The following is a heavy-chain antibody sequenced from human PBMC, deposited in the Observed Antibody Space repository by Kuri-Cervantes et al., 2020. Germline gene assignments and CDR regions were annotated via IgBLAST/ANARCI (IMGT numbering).Heavy chain of an antibody. CDR1: GFTFINYA. CDR3: ARRFSNGSSWFYYFDY. Sequence: GESLKISCAASGFTFINYAMNWVRQTPGKGPEWVSAISSSSSYIYYADSVKGRFTISRDNAKNSLYLQMNSLRAEDTAVYYCARRFSNGSSWFYYFDYWGQGTLVTVSS. CDR2: ISSSSSYI. V-gene: IGHV3-21*01. J-gene: IGHJ4*02. D-gene: IGHD6-13*01.